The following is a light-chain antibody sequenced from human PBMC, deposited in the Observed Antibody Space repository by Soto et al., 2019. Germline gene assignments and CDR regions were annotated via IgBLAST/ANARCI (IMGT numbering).Light chain of an antibody. CDR1: QNVYAA. CDR2: DAP. J-gene: IGKJ4*01. Sequence: EIVLTQSPATLSLSPGERATLSCRASQNVYAAIAWYQQRPGQAPRLLIDDAPNRAAGIPVRLGGSGSATEFTLNINSLAPNDFAVYFCQQRAGWPLTCGGGTKVDIK. CDR3: QQRAGWPLT. V-gene: IGKV3-11*01.